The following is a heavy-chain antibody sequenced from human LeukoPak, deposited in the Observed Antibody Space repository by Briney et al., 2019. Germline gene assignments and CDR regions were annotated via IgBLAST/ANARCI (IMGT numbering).Heavy chain of an antibody. Sequence: SQTLSLTCTVSGCSISSGSYYWSWIRQPAGKGLEWIGRSYTSGSTNYNPSLNSRVTISVDKSKNQFPLKLSSVTAADTAVYYCARVSDYCGGDCYSGDYFDYWGQGTLVTVSS. CDR3: ARVSDYCGGDCYSGDYFDY. CDR2: SYTSGST. J-gene: IGHJ4*02. CDR1: GCSISSGSYY. V-gene: IGHV4-61*02. D-gene: IGHD2-21*02.